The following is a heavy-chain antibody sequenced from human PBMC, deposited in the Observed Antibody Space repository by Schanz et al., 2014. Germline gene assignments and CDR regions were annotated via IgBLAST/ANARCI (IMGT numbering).Heavy chain of an antibody. D-gene: IGHD5-12*01. V-gene: IGHV1-18*01. J-gene: IGHJ3*02. CDR3: ARGGGPEDVFDI. CDR1: GGTFSSYS. Sequence: QVQLVQSGAEVKKPGSSVKVSCKASGGTFSSYSISWVRQAPGQGLQWMGWISPYTGNTNYAQTLQGRITLTTDTATSTAYMELRSLRSDDTALYYCARGGGPEDVFDIWGQGTILTVSS. CDR2: ISPYTGNT.